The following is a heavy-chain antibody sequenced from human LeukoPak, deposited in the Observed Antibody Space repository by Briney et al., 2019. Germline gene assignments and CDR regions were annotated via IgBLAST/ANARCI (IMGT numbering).Heavy chain of an antibody. J-gene: IGHJ6*02. D-gene: IGHD2-2*02. V-gene: IGHV4-61*08. CDR3: ARDYTIYGMDV. CDR1: GGSISSGDYY. Sequence: SSETLSLTCTVSGGSISSGDYYWSRIRQPPGKGVEWIGYIYYSGSTNYNPSHKSRVTISVDTSKNQFSLKLSSVTAADTAVYYCARDYTIYGMDVWGQGTTVTVSS. CDR2: IYYSGST.